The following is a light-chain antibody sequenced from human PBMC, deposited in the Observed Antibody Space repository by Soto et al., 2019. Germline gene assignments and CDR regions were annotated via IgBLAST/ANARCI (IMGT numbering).Light chain of an antibody. J-gene: IGLJ2*01. V-gene: IGLV1-44*01. Sequence: QSVLTQPPSASGTPGQRVTISCSGTTSNLGGNTVSWYQQLPGTAPKLLIYSDNQRPSGVPDRFSGSKSGTSASLAISGLQSEDEADYYCVAWDDSLNGPVIFGGGTKVTVL. CDR2: SDN. CDR1: TSNLGGNT. CDR3: VAWDDSLNGPVI.